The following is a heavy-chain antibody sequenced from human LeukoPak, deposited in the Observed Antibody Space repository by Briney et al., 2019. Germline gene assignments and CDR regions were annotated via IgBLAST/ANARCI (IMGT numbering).Heavy chain of an antibody. CDR2: IYPGDSDT. Sequence: GESLKISCKGSGYSFTSYWIGWVRQMPGKGLEWMGNIYPGDSDTRYSPSFQGQVTISADKSISTAYLQWSSLKASDTAMYYCASTKTGATDAFDIWGQGTMVTVSS. D-gene: IGHD1-26*01. CDR1: GYSFTSYW. CDR3: ASTKTGATDAFDI. V-gene: IGHV5-51*01. J-gene: IGHJ3*02.